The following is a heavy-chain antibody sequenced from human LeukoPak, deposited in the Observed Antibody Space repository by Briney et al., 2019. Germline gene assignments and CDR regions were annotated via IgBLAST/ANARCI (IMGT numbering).Heavy chain of an antibody. Sequence: GTSLRLSCAASGFTFSSYAMHWVRQAPGKGLEWVAVLPYDGSNQYYADSVNGRFTISRDNSKNTLYLQMNSLRGEDTAVYYCARDLRTGSYLDYWGQGTLVTVSS. CDR2: LPYDGSNQ. J-gene: IGHJ4*02. V-gene: IGHV3-30*01. CDR3: ARDLRTGSYLDY. CDR1: GFTFSSYA. D-gene: IGHD3/OR15-3a*01.